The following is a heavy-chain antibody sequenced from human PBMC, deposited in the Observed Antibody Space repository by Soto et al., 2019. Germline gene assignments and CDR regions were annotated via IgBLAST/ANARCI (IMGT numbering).Heavy chain of an antibody. V-gene: IGHV4-39*01. CDR1: GGSISSSSYY. Sequence: SETLSLTCTVSGGSISSSSYYWGWIRQPPGKGLEWIGSIYYSGSTYYNPSLKSRVTISVDTSKNQFSLKLSSVTAADTAVYYCARPDTPTYYDILTGFSRFDPWGQGTLVTVSS. J-gene: IGHJ5*02. D-gene: IGHD3-9*01. CDR3: ARPDTPTYYDILTGFSRFDP. CDR2: IYYSGST.